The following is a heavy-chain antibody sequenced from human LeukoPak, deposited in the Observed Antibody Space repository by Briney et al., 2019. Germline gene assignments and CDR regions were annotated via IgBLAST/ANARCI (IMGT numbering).Heavy chain of an antibody. CDR2: ITGGGRT. Sequence: GSLRLSCAASGFTFNNYAVMWVRQAQGQGLEWVSAITGGGRTYYADSVRGRFTISRDNSKNTLYLQMNRLRAEDTARYFCARDPNGDYIGAFDFLGQGTVVTVSS. CDR3: ARDPNGDYIGAFDF. J-gene: IGHJ3*01. D-gene: IGHD4-17*01. CDR1: GFTFNNYA. V-gene: IGHV3-23*01.